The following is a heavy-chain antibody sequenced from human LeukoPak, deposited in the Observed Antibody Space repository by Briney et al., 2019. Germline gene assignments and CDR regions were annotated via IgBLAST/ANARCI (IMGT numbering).Heavy chain of an antibody. D-gene: IGHD3-10*01. CDR1: GYTFTGYY. J-gene: IGHJ5*02. V-gene: IGHV1-2*02. CDR3: AGGPRITMVRGAIRPNWFDP. Sequence: ASVKVSCKASGYTFTGYYMHWVRQAPGQGLEWMGWINPNSGGTNYAQKFQGRVTMTRDTSISTAYMELSRLRSDDTAVYYCAGGPRITMVRGAIRPNWFDPWGQGTLVTVSS. CDR2: INPNSGGT.